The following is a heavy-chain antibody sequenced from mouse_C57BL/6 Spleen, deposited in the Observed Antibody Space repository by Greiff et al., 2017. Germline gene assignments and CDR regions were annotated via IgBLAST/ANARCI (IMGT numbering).Heavy chain of an antibody. J-gene: IGHJ4*01. V-gene: IGHV14-3*01. Sequence: EVQLVESVAELVRPGASVKLSCTASGFNIKNTYMHWVKQRPEQGLEWIGRIDPANGNTKYAPKFQGKATITADTSSNTAYLQLSSLTSEDTAIYYCARREDYYGSRYAMDYWGQGTSVTVSS. CDR1: GFNIKNTY. CDR2: IDPANGNT. CDR3: ARREDYYGSRYAMDY. D-gene: IGHD1-1*01.